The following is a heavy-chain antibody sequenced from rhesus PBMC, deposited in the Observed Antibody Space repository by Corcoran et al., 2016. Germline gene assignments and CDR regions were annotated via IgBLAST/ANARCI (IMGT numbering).Heavy chain of an antibody. Sequence: QVQLQESGPAVVKPSETLSLTCAVSGGSISSSNWWSWIRQPPGKGLEWIGGIHGRGGHTDYNPSLKSRSTISIDTSNNLFSLKLSSVTAADTAVYYGARRGAAGLDYWGQGVLVTVSS. CDR1: GGSISSSNW. V-gene: IGHV4-93*02. D-gene: IGHD6-13*01. J-gene: IGHJ4*01. CDR2: IHGRGGHT. CDR3: ARRGAAGLDY.